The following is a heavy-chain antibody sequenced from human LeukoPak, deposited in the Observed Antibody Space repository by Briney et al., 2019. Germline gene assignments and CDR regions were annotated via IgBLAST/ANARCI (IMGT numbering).Heavy chain of an antibody. CDR1: GFTFSSYW. CDR2: IKQDGSEK. D-gene: IGHD3-22*01. Sequence: GGSLRLSCAASGFTFSSYWMSWVRQAPGKGLEWVANIKQDGSEKYYVDSVKGRFTISRDNAKNSLYLQMNSLRAEDTAVYYCARSHYYDSSGYSDYWGQGTLVTVSS. CDR3: ARSHYYDSSGYSDY. J-gene: IGHJ4*02. V-gene: IGHV3-7*01.